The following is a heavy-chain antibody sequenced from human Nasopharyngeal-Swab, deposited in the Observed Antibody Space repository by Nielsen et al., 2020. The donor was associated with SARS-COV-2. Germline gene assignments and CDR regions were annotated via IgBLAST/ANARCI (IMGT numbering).Heavy chain of an antibody. Sequence: GGSLRLSCAASGFTVSSSYMSWVRQAPGKGLEWISLMFGGGSAYYAGSVEGRFTVSRDESRNTLYLQMNNLRAEDTAVYYCTRRNDCWGQGTLVTVSS. J-gene: IGHJ4*02. CDR1: GFTVSSSY. V-gene: IGHV3-53*01. CDR3: TRRNDC. CDR2: MFGGGSA.